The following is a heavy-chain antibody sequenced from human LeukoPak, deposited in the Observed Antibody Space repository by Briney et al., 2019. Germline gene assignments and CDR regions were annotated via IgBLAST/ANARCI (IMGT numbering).Heavy chain of an antibody. Sequence: PSQTLSLTCTVSGGSISNSDYYWSWIRQTPGKGLEWMGYIYYSGSTYYNPSLKSRVTMSVDTSKSQFSLKLSSVTAADTAIYYCARDRGGSYYLDYWGQGTLVPVSS. CDR2: IYYSGST. D-gene: IGHD3-16*01. J-gene: IGHJ4*02. CDR3: ARDRGGSYYLDY. CDR1: GGSISNSDYY. V-gene: IGHV4-30-4*01.